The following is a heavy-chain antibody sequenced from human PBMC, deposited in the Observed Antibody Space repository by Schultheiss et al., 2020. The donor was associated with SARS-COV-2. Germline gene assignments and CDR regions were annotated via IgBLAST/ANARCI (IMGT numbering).Heavy chain of an antibody. D-gene: IGHD6-13*01. CDR1: GFTFSDYY. CDR2: LSFDGSNE. Sequence: GGSLRLSCAASGFTFSDYYMSWIRQAPGKGLEWVAILSFDGSNEYQVDPVKGRFTFSRDNSKNTLYLQMNSLRAEDTAVYYCARAQQLGFDYWGQGTLVTVSS. CDR3: ARAQQLGFDY. J-gene: IGHJ4*02. V-gene: IGHV3-30*03.